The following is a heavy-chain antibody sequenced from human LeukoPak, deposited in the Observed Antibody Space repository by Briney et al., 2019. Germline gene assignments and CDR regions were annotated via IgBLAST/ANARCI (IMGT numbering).Heavy chain of an antibody. D-gene: IGHD1-1*01. CDR1: GGSISSYY. CDR3: ARRTYWRYFDY. CDR2: IYYSGST. Sequence: SETLSLTCTVSGGSISSYYWSWIRQPPGKGLEWIGYIYYSGSTNYNPSLKSRVTISVDTSKNQFSLKLSSVTAADTAVYYCARRTYWRYFDYWGQGTLVTVSS. V-gene: IGHV4-59*08. J-gene: IGHJ4*02.